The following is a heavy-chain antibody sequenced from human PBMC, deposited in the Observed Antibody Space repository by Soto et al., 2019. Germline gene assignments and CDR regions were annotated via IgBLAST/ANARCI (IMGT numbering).Heavy chain of an antibody. Sequence: QVQLVESGGGVVQPGRSLRLSCAASGFTFSSYGMHWVRQAPGKGLEWVAVISYDGSNKYYADSVKGRFTISRDNSKNTLYLQMNSLRAEDTAVYYCAKRAYYDFWSGSGPRYYYYYYMGVWGKGTTVTVSS. D-gene: IGHD3-3*01. CDR2: ISYDGSNK. CDR3: AKRAYYDFWSGSGPRYYYYYYMGV. CDR1: GFTFSSYG. J-gene: IGHJ6*03. V-gene: IGHV3-30*18.